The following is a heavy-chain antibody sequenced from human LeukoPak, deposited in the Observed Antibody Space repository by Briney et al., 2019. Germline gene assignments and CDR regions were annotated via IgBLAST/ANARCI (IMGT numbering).Heavy chain of an antibody. J-gene: IGHJ4*02. CDR1: GGSISSSNYY. V-gene: IGHV4-39*01. CDR3: ARQGEVGATI. Sequence: SETLSLTCTVSGGSISSSNYYWGWIRQPPGKGLEWIGSIYYSGSTYYSPSLKSRVTISVDTSKNQFSLKLSSVTAADTAVYYCARQGEVGATIWGQGTLVTVSS. CDR2: IYYSGST. D-gene: IGHD1-26*01.